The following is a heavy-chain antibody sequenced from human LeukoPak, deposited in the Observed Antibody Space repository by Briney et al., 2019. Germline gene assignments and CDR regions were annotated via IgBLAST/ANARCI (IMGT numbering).Heavy chain of an antibody. D-gene: IGHD5-18*01. CDR1: GGSFSGYY. V-gene: IGHV4-34*01. CDR2: INHSGST. Sequence: PSETLSLTCAVYGGSFSGYYWSRIRQPPGKGLEWIGEINHSGSTNYNPSLKSRVTISVDTSKNQFSLKLSSVTAADTAVYYCARGLEEDTAMAEYNWFDPWGQGTLVTVSS. CDR3: ARGLEEDTAMAEYNWFDP. J-gene: IGHJ5*02.